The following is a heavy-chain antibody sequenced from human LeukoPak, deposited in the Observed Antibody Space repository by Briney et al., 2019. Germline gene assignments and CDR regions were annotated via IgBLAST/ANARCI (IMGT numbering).Heavy chain of an antibody. Sequence: GGSLRLSCAASGFTFSDYYMSWIRQAPGKGLEWVSYISSSGSTIYYADSVKGRFTISRDNAKNSLYLQMNSLRAEDTAVYYCAVTYSSSSFGAFDIWGQGTMVTVSS. CDR2: ISSSGSTI. J-gene: IGHJ3*02. CDR1: GFTFSDYY. D-gene: IGHD6-13*01. V-gene: IGHV3-11*04. CDR3: AVTYSSSSFGAFDI.